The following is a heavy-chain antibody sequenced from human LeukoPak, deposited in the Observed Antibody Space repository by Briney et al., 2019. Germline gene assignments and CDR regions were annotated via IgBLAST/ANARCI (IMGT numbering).Heavy chain of an antibody. D-gene: IGHD4-23*01. Sequence: PSETLSLTCAVYGGSFSGYYWSWIRQPPGKGLEWIGEINHSGSTNYNPSLKSRVTTSVDTSKNQFSLKLSSVTAADTAVYYCARGVRLRWYVFFDYWGQGTLVTVSS. CDR2: INHSGST. CDR1: GGSFSGYY. CDR3: ARGVRLRWYVFFDY. V-gene: IGHV4-34*01. J-gene: IGHJ4*02.